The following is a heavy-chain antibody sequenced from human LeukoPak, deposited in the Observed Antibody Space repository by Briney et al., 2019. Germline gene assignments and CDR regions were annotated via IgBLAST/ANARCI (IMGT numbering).Heavy chain of an antibody. CDR3: ARGAYDFWSGFDDP. D-gene: IGHD3-3*01. V-gene: IGHV4-38-2*02. CDR2: IYHSGST. J-gene: IGHJ5*02. CDR1: GYSISSGYY. Sequence: SETLSLTCTVSGYSISSGYYWGWIRQPPGKGLEWIGSIYHSGSTYHNPSLKSRVTISVDTSKNQFSLKLSSVTAADTAVYYCARGAYDFWSGFDDPWGQGTLVTVSS.